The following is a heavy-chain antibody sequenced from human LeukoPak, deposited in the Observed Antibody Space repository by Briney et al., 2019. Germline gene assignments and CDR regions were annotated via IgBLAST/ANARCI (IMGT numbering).Heavy chain of an antibody. CDR2: ISSSSSVL. V-gene: IGHV3-48*02. CDR3: VGETMYAFDM. J-gene: IGHJ3*02. Sequence: PGGSLRLSCAASGFTFSGYSMNWVRQAPGKGLEWVSYISSSSSVLHYADSVKGRFTISRDNAKKSLYLQMNSLRDEDTAVYYRVGETMYAFDMWGQGTIVTVSS. CDR1: GFTFSGYS. D-gene: IGHD1-1*01.